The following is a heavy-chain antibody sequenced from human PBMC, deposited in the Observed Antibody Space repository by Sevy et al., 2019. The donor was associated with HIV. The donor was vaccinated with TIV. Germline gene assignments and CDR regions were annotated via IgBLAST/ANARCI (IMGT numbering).Heavy chain of an antibody. CDR2: IREDGNKR. CDR1: GFTFSNYW. J-gene: IGHJ3*02. D-gene: IGHD1-26*01. Sequence: GGSLRLSCAASGFTFSNYWMNWVRQAPGKGLEWVAKIREDGNKRHYVDSVKGRFTISRDNAKTSLYLQMNSLRGEDTAVYYCARDFIVGRPVVGLDIWGQGPMVTVSS. V-gene: IGHV3-7*03. CDR3: ARDFIVGRPVVGLDI.